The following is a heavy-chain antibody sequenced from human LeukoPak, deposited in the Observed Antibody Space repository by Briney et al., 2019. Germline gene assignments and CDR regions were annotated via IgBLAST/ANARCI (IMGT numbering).Heavy chain of an antibody. J-gene: IGHJ6*02. CDR1: GGSVSSGSYY. CDR2: IYYSGST. D-gene: IGHD3-9*01. CDR3: ARGGLLRYFDWLSPDYYYYGMDV. Sequence: SETLSLTCTVSGGSVSSGSYYWSWIRQPPGKGLEWIGYIYYSGSTNYNPSLKSRVTISVDTSKNQFSLKLSSVTAADTAVYYCARGGLLRYFDWLSPDYYYYGMDVWGQGTTVTVSS. V-gene: IGHV4-61*01.